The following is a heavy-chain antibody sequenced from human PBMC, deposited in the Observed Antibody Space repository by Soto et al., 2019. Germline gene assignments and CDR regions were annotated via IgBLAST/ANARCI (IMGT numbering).Heavy chain of an antibody. D-gene: IGHD3-22*01. CDR1: VFTLSDHY. Sequence: LRLSCAGSVFTLSDHYIDWVRQAPGKGLEWVGRSRDKPQGYSTAYAASVKGRFTTSRDESKNSAYLQMNSLKTEDTAVYYCVRATYFSDSSGYTRCLDYWGQGTLVTVSS. CDR2: SRDKPQGYST. J-gene: IGHJ4*02. V-gene: IGHV3-72*01. CDR3: VRATYFSDSSGYTRCLDY.